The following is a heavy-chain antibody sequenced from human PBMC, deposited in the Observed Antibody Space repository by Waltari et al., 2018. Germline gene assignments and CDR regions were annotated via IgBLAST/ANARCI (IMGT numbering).Heavy chain of an antibody. D-gene: IGHD4-17*01. CDR1: AGSISSYF. Sequence: QVQLQESGPKLVKPSETLSLTCTVSAGSISSYFWSWIRQPPGKGLEWIGYIHYSGNTNRDTSMKSRVTISMDTSKNQFSLKLSSATAADTAVYYCAAHLRQVTTEFAYWGQGTLVTVSS. J-gene: IGHJ4*02. CDR3: AAHLRQVTTEFAY. V-gene: IGHV4-59*01. CDR2: IHYSGNT.